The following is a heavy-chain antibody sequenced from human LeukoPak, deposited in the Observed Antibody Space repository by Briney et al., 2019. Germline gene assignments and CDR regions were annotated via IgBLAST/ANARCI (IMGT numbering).Heavy chain of an antibody. CDR3: ARVKGVISGYDRNAFDI. D-gene: IGHD5-12*01. Sequence: GGSLRLSCAASGFAFSSYAMHWVRQAPGKGLEYVSAISSNGGSTYYANSVKGRFTISRDNSKNTLYLQMGSLRAEDMAVYYCARVKGVISGYDRNAFDIWGQGTMVTVSS. V-gene: IGHV3-64*01. CDR2: ISSNGGST. J-gene: IGHJ3*02. CDR1: GFAFSSYA.